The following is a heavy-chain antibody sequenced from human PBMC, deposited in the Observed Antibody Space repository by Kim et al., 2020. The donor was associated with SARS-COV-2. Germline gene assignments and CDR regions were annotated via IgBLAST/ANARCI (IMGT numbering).Heavy chain of an antibody. J-gene: IGHJ4*02. V-gene: IGHV4-39*01. Sequence: SETLSLTCTVSGGSISSSSYYWGWIRQPPGKGLEWIGSIYYSGSTYYNPSLKSRVTISVDTSKNHLSLKRISATAADTAVYYCARQNDIVVVPAAPYGDEHDYFASWGQGTLVTVSS. CDR2: IYYSGST. CDR3: ARQNDIVVVPAAPYGDEHDYFAS. CDR1: GGSISSSSYY. D-gene: IGHD2-2*01.